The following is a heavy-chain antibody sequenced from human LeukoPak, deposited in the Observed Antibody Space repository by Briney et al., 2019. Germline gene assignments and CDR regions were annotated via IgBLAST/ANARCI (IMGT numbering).Heavy chain of an antibody. J-gene: IGHJ4*02. V-gene: IGHV4-4*02. Sequence: TETLSLTCTVSLYTTTSNFWSWVRQPPGKGLEWIGEIHRSGSPNYNPSLQRRVTISIDRSRNQIALELSSVTAADTAVYYCAREILGGFNPGAYWGQGTLVTVSS. CDR2: IHRSGSP. CDR3: AREILGGFNPGAY. CDR1: LYTTTSNF. D-gene: IGHD1-14*01.